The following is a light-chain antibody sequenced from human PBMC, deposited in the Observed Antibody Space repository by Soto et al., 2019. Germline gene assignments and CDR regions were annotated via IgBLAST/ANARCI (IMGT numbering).Light chain of an antibody. CDR1: QSVLYSSNNKNY. Sequence: DIVMTQSPDSLAVSLGERATINCESSQSVLYSSNNKNYLAWYQQKPGQPPKLLIYWASTRESGVPDRFSGSGSGSDFTLTISSLQAEDVAVYYRQQYFSNPLTFGGGTKVEIK. CDR3: QQYFSNPLT. J-gene: IGKJ4*01. V-gene: IGKV4-1*01. CDR2: WAS.